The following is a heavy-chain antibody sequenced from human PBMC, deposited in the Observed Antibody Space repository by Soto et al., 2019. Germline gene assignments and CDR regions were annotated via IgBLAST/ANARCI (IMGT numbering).Heavy chain of an antibody. CDR1: GFTVSNYH. D-gene: IGHD6-13*01. CDR3: ARVNSTSYHYFNY. CDR2: IYTAGSA. Sequence: EVQLVESGGGLVQPGGSLRLSCAASGFTVSNYHMNWVRRAPGKGLEWVSVIYTAGSADFADSVKGRFSISRDDSKNTLYLQMSRLRAEDTAVYYCARVNSTSYHYFNYWGQGTLVTVSS. V-gene: IGHV3-66*01. J-gene: IGHJ4*02.